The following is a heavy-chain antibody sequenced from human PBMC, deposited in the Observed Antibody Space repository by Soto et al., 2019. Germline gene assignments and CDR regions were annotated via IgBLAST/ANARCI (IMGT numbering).Heavy chain of an antibody. CDR3: ARGHYCLTGICFPIGFDS. CDR2: IYKSATT. Sequence: PSETLSLTCSVSGDSISTVDYFWAWVRQPPGQALEYIGYIYKSATTYYNPSFESRVAISLDTSKSQFSLNVTSLTAADTAVYFCARGHYCLTGICFPIGFDSWGQGTLVTVSS. CDR1: GDSISTVDYF. J-gene: IGHJ5*01. D-gene: IGHD7-27*01. V-gene: IGHV4-30-4*01.